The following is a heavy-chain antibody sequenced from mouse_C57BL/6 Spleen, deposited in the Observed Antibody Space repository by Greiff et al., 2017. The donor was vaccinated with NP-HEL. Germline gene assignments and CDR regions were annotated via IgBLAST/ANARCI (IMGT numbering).Heavy chain of an antibody. CDR3: ARGWERDYYAMDY. D-gene: IGHD1-1*02. Sequence: EVQLQQSGPELVKPGASVKISCKASGYSFTGYYMNWVKQSPEKSLEWIGEINPSTGGTTYNQKFKAKATLTVDKSSSTAYMQLKSLTSEDSAVYYCARGWERDYYAMDYWGQGTSVTVSS. CDR2: INPSTGGT. CDR1: GYSFTGYY. J-gene: IGHJ4*01. V-gene: IGHV1-42*01.